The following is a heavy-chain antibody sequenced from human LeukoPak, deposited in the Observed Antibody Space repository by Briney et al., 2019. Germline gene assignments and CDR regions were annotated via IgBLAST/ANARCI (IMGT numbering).Heavy chain of an antibody. D-gene: IGHD6-13*01. Sequence: GGSVKVSCKASGYTFTSHYMHWVRQAPGQGLEWMGIINPSGGSTSYAQKFQGRVTMTTDTSTSTAYMELRSLRSDDTAVYYCARGPDIAAAGIYYGMDVWGQGTTVTVSS. CDR3: ARGPDIAAAGIYYGMDV. CDR1: GYTFTSHY. V-gene: IGHV1-46*01. CDR2: INPSGGST. J-gene: IGHJ6*02.